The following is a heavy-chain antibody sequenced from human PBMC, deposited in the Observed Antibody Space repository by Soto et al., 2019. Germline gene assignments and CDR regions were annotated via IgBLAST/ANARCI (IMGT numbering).Heavy chain of an antibody. V-gene: IGHV3-23*01. CDR2: ISGSGGST. CDR1: GFTFSSYA. J-gene: IGHJ6*02. CDR3: AKGNGDYRSGYYYGMDV. D-gene: IGHD4-17*01. Sequence: PGGSLRLSCAASGFTFSSYAMSWVRQAPGKGLEWVSAISGSGGSTYYADSVKGRFTISRDNSKNTLYLQMNSLRAEDTAVYYCAKGNGDYRSGYYYGMDVWGQGTTVTVSS.